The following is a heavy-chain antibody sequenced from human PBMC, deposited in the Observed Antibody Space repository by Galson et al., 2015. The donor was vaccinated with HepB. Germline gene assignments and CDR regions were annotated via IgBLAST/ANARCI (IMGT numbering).Heavy chain of an antibody. CDR2: IYTTGST. Sequence: LSLTCTVSGGSLTTRSYYWTWVRLPAGQGLEWIGRIYTTGSTSYNPSLKSRVTMSVDTSKNQFSLSLTSVTAADAAVYYCARVWGMAARPNYYYYLDVWGKGTTVTVSS. V-gene: IGHV4-61*02. J-gene: IGHJ6*03. CDR1: GGSLTTRSYY. D-gene: IGHD6-6*01. CDR3: ARVWGMAARPNYYYYLDV.